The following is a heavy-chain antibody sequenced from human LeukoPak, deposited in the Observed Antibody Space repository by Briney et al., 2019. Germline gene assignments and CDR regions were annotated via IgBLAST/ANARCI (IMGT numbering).Heavy chain of an antibody. CDR1: GGSISSYY. D-gene: IGHD6-13*01. CDR2: IYTSGST. J-gene: IGHJ4*02. V-gene: IGHV4-4*07. CDR3: AREVRAYSSSWYVFDY. Sequence: SETLSLTCTVSGGSISSYYWSWIRQPAGKGLEGIGRIYTSGSTNYNPSLKSRVTMSVDTSKNQFSLKLSSVTAADTAVYYCAREVRAYSSSWYVFDYWGQGTLVTVSS.